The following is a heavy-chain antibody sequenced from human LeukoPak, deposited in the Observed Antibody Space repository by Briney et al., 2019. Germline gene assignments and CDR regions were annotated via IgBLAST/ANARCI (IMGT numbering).Heavy chain of an antibody. J-gene: IGHJ4*02. V-gene: IGHV1-2*02. D-gene: IGHD3-10*01. Sequence: GASVKVSCKASGYTFTDYYMHWVRQAPGQGIEWMGWISPNSGGTNYAQKFQGRVTMTRDTSISTAYMELSSLRSDDTAVYYCARVYYFGSGNYPLHYFDYWGQGTLVTVSS. CDR1: GYTFTDYY. CDR2: ISPNSGGT. CDR3: ARVYYFGSGNYPLHYFDY.